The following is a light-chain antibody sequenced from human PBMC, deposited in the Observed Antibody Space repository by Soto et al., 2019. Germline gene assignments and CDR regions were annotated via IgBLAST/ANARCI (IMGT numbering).Light chain of an antibody. CDR2: GIS. CDR1: QRVGSNF. J-gene: IGKJ5*01. Sequence: VLTQSPATLSVSPGEGATLSCRASQRVGSNFLAWYQQKPGQPARLLIYGISTRAAGITDRFSGSGSGTEFTLTISSLQPEDFAVYYCQPHSQWPITVGPGTRLEIK. V-gene: IGKV3D-15*01. CDR3: QPHSQWPIT.